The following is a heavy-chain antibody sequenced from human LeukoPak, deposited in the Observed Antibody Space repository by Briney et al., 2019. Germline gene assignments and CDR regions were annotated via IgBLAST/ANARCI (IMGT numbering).Heavy chain of an antibody. Sequence: GGSLRLSCAASGFTFSSYAMNWVRQAPGKGLEWVSIISGSAGSTYYADSVKGRFTISRDNSKNTLYLQMNSLRAEDTAVYYCARDISGWYSGGYFRMDVWGQGTTVTVSS. CDR1: GFTFSSYA. CDR2: ISGSAGST. D-gene: IGHD6-19*01. V-gene: IGHV3-23*01. J-gene: IGHJ6*02. CDR3: ARDISGWYSGGYFRMDV.